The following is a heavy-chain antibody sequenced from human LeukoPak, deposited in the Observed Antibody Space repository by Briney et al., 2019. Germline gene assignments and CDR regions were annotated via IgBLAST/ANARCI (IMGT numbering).Heavy chain of an antibody. Sequence: GGSLRLSCAASGFTFSNNWMSWVRQAPGKGLEWVANIKQDGSDKYYVDSVKGRLTISRDNAKNSLYLQMNSLRAEDTAVYYCARDHHHRLWDDYYYYMDVWGKGTTVTISS. CDR3: ARDHHHRLWDDYYYYMDV. CDR2: IKQDGSDK. V-gene: IGHV3-7*01. J-gene: IGHJ6*03. D-gene: IGHD3-16*02. CDR1: GFTFSNNW.